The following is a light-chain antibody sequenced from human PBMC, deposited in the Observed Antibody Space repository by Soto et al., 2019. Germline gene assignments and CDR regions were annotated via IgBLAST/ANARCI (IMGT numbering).Light chain of an antibody. V-gene: IGKV3-15*01. CDR3: QQYSNWPALT. CDR2: GAS. Sequence: EIGMTQSPATLSVSPGERATLSCRASQSVSNNLAWYQQNPGQAPRLLIYGASTRATGIPARFSGSGSGTEFTLTISSLQSEDFAVYYCQQYSNWPALTFGGGTKVEIK. CDR1: QSVSNN. J-gene: IGKJ4*01.